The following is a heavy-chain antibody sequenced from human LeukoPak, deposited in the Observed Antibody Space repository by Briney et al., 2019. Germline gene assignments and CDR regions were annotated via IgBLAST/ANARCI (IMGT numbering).Heavy chain of an antibody. CDR1: GGSFSGYY. V-gene: IGHV4-59*01. J-gene: IGHJ4*02. D-gene: IGHD1-26*01. CDR2: IYYSGST. Sequence: SETLSLTCAVYGGSFSGYYWSWIRQPPGKGLEWIGYIYYSGSTNYNPSLKSRVTISVDTSKNQFSLKLSSVTAADTAVYYCARAGGSYGNYFDYWGQGTLVTVSS. CDR3: ARAGGSYGNYFDY.